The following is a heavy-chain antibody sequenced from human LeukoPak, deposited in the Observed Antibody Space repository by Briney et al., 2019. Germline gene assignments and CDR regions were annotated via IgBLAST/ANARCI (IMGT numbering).Heavy chain of an antibody. V-gene: IGHV5-51*01. CDR2: IYPGDSDT. Sequence: GESLKISCKGSGYSFTSYWIGWVRQMPGKGLEWMGIIYPGDSDTRYSPSFQGQVTISADKSISTAYLQWSSLKASDTAMYYCARLVPYYYGSGSSSYYFDYWGQGTLVTVSS. J-gene: IGHJ4*02. CDR3: ARLVPYYYGSGSSSYYFDY. D-gene: IGHD3-10*01. CDR1: GYSFTSYW.